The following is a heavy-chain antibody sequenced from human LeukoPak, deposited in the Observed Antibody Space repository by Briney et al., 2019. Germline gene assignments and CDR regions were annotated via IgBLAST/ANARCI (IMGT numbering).Heavy chain of an antibody. D-gene: IGHD3-3*01. CDR3: ARAVLGSRIQINYDFWSGPPDY. V-gene: IGHV4-30-4*01. Sequence: SWIRQPPGKGLEWIGYIYYSGSTYYNPSLKSRVTISVDTSKNQFSLKLSSVTAADTAVYYCARAVLGSRIQINYDFWSGPPDYWGQGTLVTVSS. J-gene: IGHJ4*02. CDR2: IYYSGST.